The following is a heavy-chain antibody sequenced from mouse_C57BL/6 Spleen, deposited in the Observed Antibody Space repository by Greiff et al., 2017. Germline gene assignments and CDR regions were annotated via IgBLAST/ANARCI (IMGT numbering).Heavy chain of an antibody. CDR3: ASGSLGYYFDY. J-gene: IGHJ2*01. Sequence: EVKLMESGPGLVKPSQSLSLTCSVTGYSITSGYYWNWIRQFPGNKLEWMGYISYDGSNNYNPSLKNRISITRDTSKNQFFLKLNSVTTEDTATYYCASGSLGYYFDYWGQGTTLTVSS. CDR1: GYSITSGYY. V-gene: IGHV3-6*01. CDR2: ISYDGSN.